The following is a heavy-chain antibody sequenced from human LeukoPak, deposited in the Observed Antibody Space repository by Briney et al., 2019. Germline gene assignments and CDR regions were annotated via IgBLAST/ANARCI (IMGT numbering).Heavy chain of an antibody. CDR3: VKGQVRGVIISAFDI. CDR1: VFTFTRYA. CDR2: ISSNGGNT. J-gene: IGHJ3*02. V-gene: IGHV3-64D*06. D-gene: IGHD3-10*01. Sequence: PGGSLRLSCSASVFTFTRYAMHGVRQAPGEGLGYGSAISSNGGNTYYADSVKGRFTISRDNSKNTLYLQMSSLRAEDTAVYYCVKGQVRGVIISAFDIWGQGTMVTVSS.